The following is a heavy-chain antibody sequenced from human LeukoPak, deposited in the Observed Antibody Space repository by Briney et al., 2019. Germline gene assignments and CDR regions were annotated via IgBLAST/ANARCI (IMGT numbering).Heavy chain of an antibody. V-gene: IGHV4-4*02. Sequence: SETLSLTCTVSGGSISSSNWWSWVRQPPGKGLEWIGEIYHSGSTNYNPSLKSRVTISVDKSKNQFSLKLSSVTAADTAVYYCATVVPAAMGGEYYFDYWGQGTLVTVSS. J-gene: IGHJ4*02. CDR3: ATVVPAAMGGEYYFDY. D-gene: IGHD2-2*01. CDR1: GGSISSSNW. CDR2: IYHSGST.